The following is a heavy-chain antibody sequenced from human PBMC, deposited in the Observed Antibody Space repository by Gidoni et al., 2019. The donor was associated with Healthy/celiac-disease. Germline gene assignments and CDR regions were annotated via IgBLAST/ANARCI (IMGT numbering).Heavy chain of an antibody. D-gene: IGHD2-2*02. CDR2: IKQDGSEK. CDR1: GFTFSSYW. CDR3: ARVIPAAITRWEYYYYMDV. J-gene: IGHJ6*03. Sequence: EVQLVESGGGLVQPGGSLRLSCAASGFTFSSYWMSWVRQAPGKGLEWVDNIKQDGSEKYYVDSVKGRFTISRDNAKNSLYLQMNSLRAEDTAVYYCARVIPAAITRWEYYYYMDVWGKGTTVTVSS. V-gene: IGHV3-7*01.